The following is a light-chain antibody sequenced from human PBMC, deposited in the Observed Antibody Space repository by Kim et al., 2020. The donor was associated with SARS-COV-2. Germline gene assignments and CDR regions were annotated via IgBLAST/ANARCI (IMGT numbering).Light chain of an antibody. V-gene: IGLV1-51*01. CDR2: DND. CDR1: SSNIGKNN. Sequence: GQKVTISCSGSSSNIGKNNLSWYQHLPGTAPKLLIHDNDERPSGIPDRLSGSKSGTSATLGITGLQPGDEADYYCGTWDSSLSAAVFGGGTQLTVL. CDR3: GTWDSSLSAAV. J-gene: IGLJ3*02.